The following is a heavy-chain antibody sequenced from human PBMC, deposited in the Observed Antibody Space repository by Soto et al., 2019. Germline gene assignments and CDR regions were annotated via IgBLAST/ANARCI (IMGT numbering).Heavy chain of an antibody. J-gene: IGHJ4*02. V-gene: IGHV4-34*01. CDR1: GGSFSGYY. CDR3: ARGPGTFDY. CDR2: INHSGST. D-gene: IGHD1-1*01. Sequence: SETLSLTCAVYGGSFSGYYWSWIRQPPGKGLEWIGEINHSGSTNYNPSLKSRVTISVDTSKNQFSLKLSSVTAADTAVYYCARGPGTFDYWGQGTLVTVSS.